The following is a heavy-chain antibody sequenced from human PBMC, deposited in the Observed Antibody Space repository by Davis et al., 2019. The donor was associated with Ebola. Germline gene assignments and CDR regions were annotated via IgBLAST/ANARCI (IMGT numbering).Heavy chain of an antibody. V-gene: IGHV4-34*01. CDR1: GGSFSSYY. Sequence: SETLSLTCAVYGGSFSSYYWGWIRQSPEKGLEWIGEIDHSGSTDYNPSFKSRVIISVDTSKSQFSLKLNSVTAADTAVYFCARSPSRRDYNFWSGYRDVAYGMDVWGQGTTVIVSS. CDR2: IDHSGST. J-gene: IGHJ6*02. D-gene: IGHD3-3*01. CDR3: ARSPSRRDYNFWSGYRDVAYGMDV.